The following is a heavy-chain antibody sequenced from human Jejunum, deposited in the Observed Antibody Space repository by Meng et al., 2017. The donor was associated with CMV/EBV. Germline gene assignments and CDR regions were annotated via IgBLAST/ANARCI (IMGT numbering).Heavy chain of an antibody. Sequence: TFDWNWIRQPPGKGLDWIGNVYYTGSTNYNPSLKSRVTISLDTSKNQLSLKLNSLTSADTAVYFCARGRSCINGICYDDHNFFGPWGQGTLVTVSS. CDR3: ARGRSCINGICYDDHNFFGP. CDR1: TFD. J-gene: IGHJ5*02. V-gene: IGHV4-59*01. CDR2: VYYTGST. D-gene: IGHD2-8*01.